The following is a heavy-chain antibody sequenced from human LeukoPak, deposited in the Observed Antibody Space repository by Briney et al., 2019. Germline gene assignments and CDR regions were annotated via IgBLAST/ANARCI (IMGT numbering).Heavy chain of an antibody. J-gene: IGHJ4*02. V-gene: IGHV4-38-2*02. D-gene: IGHD6-13*01. Sequence: SETLSLTCTVSGYSISTGYYWDWIRQPPGKGLEWIGTFYHGGSTYYNPSLKSRVTISVDTSKNQFSLKLSSVTAADTAVYYCARGGYHYSSSWYVIVYWGQGTLVTVSS. CDR3: ARGGYHYSSSWYVIVY. CDR1: GYSISTGYY. CDR2: FYHGGST.